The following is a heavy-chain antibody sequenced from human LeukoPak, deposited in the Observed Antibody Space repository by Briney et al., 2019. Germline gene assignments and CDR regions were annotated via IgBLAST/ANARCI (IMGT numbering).Heavy chain of an antibody. D-gene: IGHD4-17*01. Sequence: SETLSLTCTVSGGSVSNYYWSWIRQPPGKGLEWIGYFYYSGSTSYNPSLKSRVTISVDTSKNQFSLKLSSVTASDTAVYYCARHRGTTVTTWIYYYYGMDVWGQGTTVTVSS. V-gene: IGHV4-59*08. CDR1: GGSVSNYY. J-gene: IGHJ6*02. CDR3: ARHRGTTVTTWIYYYYGMDV. CDR2: FYYSGST.